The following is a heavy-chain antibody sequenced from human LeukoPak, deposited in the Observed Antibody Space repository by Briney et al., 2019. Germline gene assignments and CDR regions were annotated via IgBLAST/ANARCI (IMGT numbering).Heavy chain of an antibody. D-gene: IGHD3-10*01. CDR1: RFTFSSYW. V-gene: IGHV3-7*01. J-gene: IGHJ3*02. CDR2: IKQDGREK. Sequence: PPGGSLRLSCAASRFTFSSYWMSWVRQAPGKGLEWVANIKQDGREKYYVDSVKGRFTISRDNAKNSLYLQMNSLRAEDTAVYYCARAVLLWFGELLSDAFDIWGQGTMVTVSS. CDR3: ARAVLLWFGELLSDAFDI.